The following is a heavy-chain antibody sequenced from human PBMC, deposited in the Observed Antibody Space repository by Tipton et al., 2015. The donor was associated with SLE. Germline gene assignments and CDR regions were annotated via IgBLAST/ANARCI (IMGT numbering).Heavy chain of an antibody. D-gene: IGHD4-17*01. V-gene: IGHV3-23*01. J-gene: IGHJ4*02. Sequence: GSLRLSCAASGFTFSSNAMSWVRQAPGKGLEWVSAISGSGGSTYYADSVKGRFTISRDNSKNTLYLQMNSLRAEDTAVYYCAKQYGDYVSFDYWGQGTLVTVSS. CDR2: ISGSGGST. CDR3: AKQYGDYVSFDY. CDR1: GFTFSSNA.